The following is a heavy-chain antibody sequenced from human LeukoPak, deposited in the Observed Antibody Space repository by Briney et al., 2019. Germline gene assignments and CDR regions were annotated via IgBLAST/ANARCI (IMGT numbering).Heavy chain of an antibody. J-gene: IGHJ5*02. CDR3: AVEGLWSRDNWFDP. V-gene: IGHV1-2*04. Sequence: VASVKVSCKASGYTFTGYYMHWVRQAPGQGLEWMGWINPNSGGTNYAQKFEGWVTMTRDTSISTAYMELSRLRSDDTAVYYCAVEGLWSRDNWFDPWGQGTLVTVSS. CDR2: INPNSGGT. D-gene: IGHD5-18*01. CDR1: GYTFTGYY.